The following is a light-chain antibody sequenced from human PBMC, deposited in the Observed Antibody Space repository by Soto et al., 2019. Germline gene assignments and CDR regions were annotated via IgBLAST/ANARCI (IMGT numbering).Light chain of an antibody. V-gene: IGLV1-44*01. CDR1: SSNVGSNT. CDR3: ATWDDNLNAWV. Sequence: QSVLTQPPSASETPGQRVTISCSGSSSNVGSNTVNWYQQLPGTAPKLLMFGNDQRPSGVPDRFSGSKSGTSASLAISGLQSEDEADYYCATWDDNLNAWVFGGGTKLTVL. J-gene: IGLJ3*02. CDR2: GND.